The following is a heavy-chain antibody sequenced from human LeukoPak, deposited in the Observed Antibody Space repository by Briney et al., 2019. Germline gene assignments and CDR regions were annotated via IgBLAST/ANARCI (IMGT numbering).Heavy chain of an antibody. D-gene: IGHD1-26*01. CDR3: ARGGWELLTHYYYYMDV. Sequence: ASVKVSCKASGGTFSSYAISWVRQAPGQGLEWMGGIIPIFGTANYAQKFQGRVTITTDESTSTAYMELSSLRSEDTAVYYCARGGWELLTHYYYYMDVWSKGTTVTVSS. J-gene: IGHJ6*03. V-gene: IGHV1-69*05. CDR1: GGTFSSYA. CDR2: IIPIFGTA.